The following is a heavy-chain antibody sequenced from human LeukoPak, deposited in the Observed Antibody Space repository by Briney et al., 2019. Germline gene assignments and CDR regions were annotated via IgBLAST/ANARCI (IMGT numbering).Heavy chain of an antibody. Sequence: ASVKVSCKASGYTFTSYGINWVRQATGQGLEWMGWMNPNSGNTGYAQKFQGRVTMTRNTSISTAYMELSSLRSEDTAVYYCARSPNDFWSGFQYYFDYWGQGTLVTVSS. D-gene: IGHD3-3*01. V-gene: IGHV1-8*02. J-gene: IGHJ4*02. CDR1: GYTFTSYG. CDR3: ARSPNDFWSGFQYYFDY. CDR2: MNPNSGNT.